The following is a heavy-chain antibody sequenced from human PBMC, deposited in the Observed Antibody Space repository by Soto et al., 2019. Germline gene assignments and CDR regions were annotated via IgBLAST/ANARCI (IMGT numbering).Heavy chain of an antibody. CDR1: GFTFSSYW. J-gene: IGHJ3*02. CDR2: INSDGSST. D-gene: IGHD6-19*01. V-gene: IGHV3-74*01. Sequence: GGSLRLSCAASGFTFSSYWMHWVRQAPGKGLVWVSRINSDGSSTSYADSVKGRFTISRDNAKNTLYLQMNSLRAEDTAVYYCARGEYSSGWYEAFDIWGQGTMVTVSS. CDR3: ARGEYSSGWYEAFDI.